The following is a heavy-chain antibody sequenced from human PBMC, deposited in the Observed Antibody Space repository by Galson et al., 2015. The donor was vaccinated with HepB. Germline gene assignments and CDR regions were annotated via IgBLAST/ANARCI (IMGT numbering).Heavy chain of an antibody. D-gene: IGHD6-13*01. Sequence: SLRLSCAASGFTFSSYAMHWVRQAPGKGLEWVSGLSGSGGRTYYADSVKGRFTISRDNSKNTLYLQMSSLRAEDTAIFYCAKDLGRHSTTIGDWFDPWGQGTLVTVSS. J-gene: IGHJ5*02. V-gene: IGHV3-23*01. CDR1: GFTFSSYA. CDR3: AKDLGRHSTTIGDWFDP. CDR2: LSGSGGRT.